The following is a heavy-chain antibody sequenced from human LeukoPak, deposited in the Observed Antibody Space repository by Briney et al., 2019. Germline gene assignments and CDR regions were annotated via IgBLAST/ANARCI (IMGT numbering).Heavy chain of an antibody. CDR1: GGSISSSSYY. Sequence: SETLSLTCTVSGGSISSSSYYWGWIRQRPGKGLEWIGSIYYSGSTYYNPSLKSRVTISVDTSKNQFSLKLSSVTAADTAVYYCARLPERIVGATTSWFDPWGQGTLVTVSS. D-gene: IGHD1-26*01. CDR2: IYYSGST. J-gene: IGHJ5*02. CDR3: ARLPERIVGATTSWFDP. V-gene: IGHV4-39*01.